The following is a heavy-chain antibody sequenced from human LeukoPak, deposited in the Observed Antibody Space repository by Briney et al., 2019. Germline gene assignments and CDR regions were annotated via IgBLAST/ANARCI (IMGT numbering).Heavy chain of an antibody. CDR2: ISPRNSYI. D-gene: IGHD3-10*01. V-gene: IGHV3-21*04. J-gene: IGHJ6*02. Sequence: GGSLRLSCAASGFSFSSYTLNWVRQAPGKGLEWVSSISPRNSYIYYADSVKGRFTISRDNAKNSLFLQMNSLRAEDTALYYCAKSLEFGELYYYGMDVWGQGTTVTVSS. CDR1: GFSFSSYT. CDR3: AKSLEFGELYYYGMDV.